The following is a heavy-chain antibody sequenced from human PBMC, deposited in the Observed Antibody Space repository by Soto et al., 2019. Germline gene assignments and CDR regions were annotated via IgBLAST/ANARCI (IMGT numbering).Heavy chain of an antibody. CDR2: VWYDGSNK. J-gene: IGHJ4*02. Sequence: GGSLRLSCAASGFTFSSYGMHWVRQAPCKGLEGVALVWYDGSNKYYADSVKGRFTISRDNSKNTLYLQMNSLRAEDTAVYYCARNSAGSGWSQGYLDYWAREPWSPSTQ. CDR3: ARNSAGSGWSQGYLDY. D-gene: IGHD6-13*01. V-gene: IGHV3-33*01. CDR1: GFTFSSYG.